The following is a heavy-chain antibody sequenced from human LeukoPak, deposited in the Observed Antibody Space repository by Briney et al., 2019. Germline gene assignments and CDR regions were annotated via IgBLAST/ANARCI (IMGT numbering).Heavy chain of an antibody. Sequence: PGGSLRLSCAASGFTFSSYAMSWVRQTPGKGLEWVSAIRGSGGTTYYADSVKGRFTISRDTSKNTLSLQMNSLRAEDTAVYYCVLYGDYESPDGFDIWGQGTMVTVSS. CDR3: VLYGDYESPDGFDI. CDR1: GFTFSSYA. D-gene: IGHD4-17*01. J-gene: IGHJ3*02. V-gene: IGHV3-23*01. CDR2: IRGSGGTT.